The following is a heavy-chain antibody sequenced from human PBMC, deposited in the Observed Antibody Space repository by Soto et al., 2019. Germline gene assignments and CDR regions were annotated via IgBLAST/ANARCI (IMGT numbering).Heavy chain of an antibody. Sequence: SETLSITCVVSGYSISSGYYWGWIRQPPGKGLEWIGNIYHSGSTYYNPSLKSRLTISVAPSKNQFSLKLYSVTAADTAVYYCARSWGGDGYSHWGQGTLVTVSS. V-gene: IGHV4-38-2*01. D-gene: IGHD2-15*01. CDR1: GYSISSGYY. CDR3: ARSWGGDGYSH. CDR2: IYHSGST. J-gene: IGHJ4*02.